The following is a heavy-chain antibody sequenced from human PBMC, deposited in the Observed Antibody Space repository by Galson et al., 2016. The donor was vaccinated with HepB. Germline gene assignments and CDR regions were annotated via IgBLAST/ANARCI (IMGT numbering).Heavy chain of an antibody. CDR3: AKAHFRMKDHLTGRQYYGLDV. D-gene: IGHD3-9*01. CDR1: GGTFNNYT. J-gene: IGHJ6*02. V-gene: IGHV1-69*02. Sequence: SVKVSCKASGGTFNNYTFTWVRQAPGQGLEWMGRIIPIVGRAEYAQNLQARITITADKSSSTTYIELRSLTSDDTALYYCAKAHFRMKDHLTGRQYYGLDVWGQGTTVTVSS. CDR2: IIPIVGRA.